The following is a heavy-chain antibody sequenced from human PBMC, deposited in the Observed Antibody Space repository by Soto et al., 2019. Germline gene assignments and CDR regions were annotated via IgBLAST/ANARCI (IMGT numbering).Heavy chain of an antibody. CDR3: ASHENWGSGYFDY. CDR1: GGSISSGDW. D-gene: IGHD3-16*01. V-gene: IGHV4-4*02. J-gene: IGHJ4*02. Sequence: PSETLSLTCAVSGGSISSGDWCWSWVRQSPGKGLEWIGEIYYSGSTTYNPSLKSRVTISADKSKNQFSLRLSSVTAADTAVYYCASHENWGSGYFDYWGQGTLVTVSS. CDR2: IYYSGST.